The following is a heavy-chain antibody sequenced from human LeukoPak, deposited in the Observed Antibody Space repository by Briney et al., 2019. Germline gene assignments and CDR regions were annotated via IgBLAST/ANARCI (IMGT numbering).Heavy chain of an antibody. CDR2: FDPEDGET. D-gene: IGHD2-2*01. CDR1: VYTLTELS. Sequence: ASVKVSRKVSVYTLTELSMHWVRQAPGKGREWMGGFDPEDGETIYAQKFQGRVTMTEDTSTDTAYMELSSLRSEDTAVYYCATSSEGSTSCYPECVNWYFDLWGRGTLVTVSS. J-gene: IGHJ2*01. V-gene: IGHV1-24*01. CDR3: ATSSEGSTSCYPECVNWYFDL.